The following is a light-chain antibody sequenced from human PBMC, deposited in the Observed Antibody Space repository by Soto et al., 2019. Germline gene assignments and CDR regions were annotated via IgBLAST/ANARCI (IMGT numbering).Light chain of an antibody. CDR3: FSFTTTSTHV. V-gene: IGLV2-8*01. CDR2: AVS. Sequence: QSALTQPPSASGSPGQSVTISCTGTSSDVGRFDYVSWYQQHPGKAPKIMIYAVSERPSGVPDRFSGSKSGNTASLTVSGLQSEDEAEYFCFSFTTTSTHVFGTGTKLTVL. CDR1: SSDVGRFDY. J-gene: IGLJ1*01.